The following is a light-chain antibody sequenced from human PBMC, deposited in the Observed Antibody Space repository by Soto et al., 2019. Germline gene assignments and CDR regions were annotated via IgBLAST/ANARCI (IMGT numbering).Light chain of an antibody. Sequence: AIRMTQSPSSFSASTGDRVTITCRASQGISSYLAWYQQKPGKAPKLLLYAASTLQSGVPSRFSGSGSGTDFTLTISCLQSEDFSTYYCQQYYSYPRTFRQGTKLEIK. CDR1: QGISSY. J-gene: IGKJ2*01. CDR3: QQYYSYPRT. V-gene: IGKV1-8*01. CDR2: AAS.